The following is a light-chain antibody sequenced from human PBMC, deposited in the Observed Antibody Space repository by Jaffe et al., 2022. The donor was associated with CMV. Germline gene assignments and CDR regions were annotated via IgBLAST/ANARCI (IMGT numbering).Light chain of an antibody. V-gene: IGKV3-20*01. CDR3: QQYGSSPRT. Sequence: IVLTQSPGTLSLSPGERATLSCRASQSVSSNFLAWYQHKPGQAPRLLIYGASSRATGIPDRFSGSGSGTDFTLTISRLEPEDFALYYCQQYGSSPRTFGQGTKVEIK. CDR1: QSVSSNF. J-gene: IGKJ1*01. CDR2: GAS.